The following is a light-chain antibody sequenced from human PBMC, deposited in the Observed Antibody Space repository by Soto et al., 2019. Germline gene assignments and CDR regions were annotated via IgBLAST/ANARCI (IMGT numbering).Light chain of an antibody. J-gene: IGKJ4*01. CDR2: GAS. CDR1: QSVSGSY. V-gene: IGKV3-20*01. CDR3: QQYGSSPLT. Sequence: EIVLTQSPGTPFHSLGERATLSCRVSQSVSGSYLAWYQQKPGQAPRLLIYGASSRATGIPDRFSGSGSGTDFTLTISRLEPEDFAVYYCQQYGSSPLTFGRRTKVDIK.